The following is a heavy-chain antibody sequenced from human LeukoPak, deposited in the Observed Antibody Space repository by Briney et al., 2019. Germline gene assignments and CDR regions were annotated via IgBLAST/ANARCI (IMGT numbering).Heavy chain of an antibody. Sequence: SETLSLTCTVSGGSISSYYWSWIRQPPGKGLEWIGYIYYSGSTNYNPSLKSRVTISVDTSKNQFSLKLSSVTAADTAVYYCARDGESSSWYSLYYYDSSGYATFDYWGQGTLVTVSS. CDR1: GGSISSYY. J-gene: IGHJ4*02. CDR3: ARDGESSSWYSLYYYDSSGYATFDY. CDR2: IYYSGST. V-gene: IGHV4-59*01. D-gene: IGHD3-22*01.